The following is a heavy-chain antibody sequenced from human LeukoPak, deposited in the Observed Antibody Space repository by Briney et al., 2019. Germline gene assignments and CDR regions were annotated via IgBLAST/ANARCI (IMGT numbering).Heavy chain of an antibody. CDR1: GFTFSSYA. J-gene: IGHJ4*02. CDR3: AKGPYSYGYGLSLDY. V-gene: IGHV3-23*01. CDR2: ISSSGGST. D-gene: IGHD5-18*01. Sequence: GGSLRLSCVVSGFTFSSYAMNWVRQAPGKGLEWVSSISSSGGSTYYADSVKGRFTISRDNSKNTLYLQMNSLRAEDTAVYYCAKGPYSYGYGLSLDYWGQGTLVTVSS.